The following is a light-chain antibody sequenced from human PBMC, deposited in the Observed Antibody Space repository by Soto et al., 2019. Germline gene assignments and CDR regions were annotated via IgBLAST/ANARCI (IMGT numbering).Light chain of an antibody. CDR2: GAS. CDR1: QGIGNS. Sequence: AIQMAQSPSSLSASVGDRVTISCRASQGIGNSLGWYQQKPGKPPKVLIYGASNLQSGVPPRFSGSGSGIDFTLSISSLQPEDSANYYCLQDINYPWTFGQGTKVEIK. V-gene: IGKV1-6*01. CDR3: LQDINYPWT. J-gene: IGKJ1*01.